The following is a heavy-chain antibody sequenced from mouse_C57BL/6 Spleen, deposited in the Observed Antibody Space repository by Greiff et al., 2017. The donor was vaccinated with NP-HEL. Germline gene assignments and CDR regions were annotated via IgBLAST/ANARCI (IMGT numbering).Heavy chain of an antibody. J-gene: IGHJ4*01. CDR1: GYAFSSYW. CDR3: ARSGNYPYAMDY. D-gene: IGHD2-1*01. Sequence: VKLMESGAELVKPGASVKISCKASGYAFSSYWMNWVKQRPGKGLEWIGQIYPGDGDTNYNGKFKGKDTLTADKSSSTAYMQLSSLTSEDSAVYFCARSGNYPYAMDYWGQGTSVTVSS. V-gene: IGHV1-80*01. CDR2: IYPGDGDT.